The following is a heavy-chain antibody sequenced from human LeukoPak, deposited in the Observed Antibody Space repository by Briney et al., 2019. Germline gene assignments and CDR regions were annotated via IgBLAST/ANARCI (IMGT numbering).Heavy chain of an antibody. Sequence: ASQTLSLTCTVSAGSIGSVGYDWSWTRQQPGKGLEWIGYIYYSESTYYNPSLETRVTVTGDTSKNKFSLELSSVTAADTAAVHCARVRTAAAGTGDYWRQGTLVSVSS. CDR1: AGSIGSVGYD. J-gene: IGHJ4*02. CDR3: ARVRTAAAGTGDY. CDR2: IYYSEST. V-gene: IGHV4-31*03. D-gene: IGHD6-13*01.